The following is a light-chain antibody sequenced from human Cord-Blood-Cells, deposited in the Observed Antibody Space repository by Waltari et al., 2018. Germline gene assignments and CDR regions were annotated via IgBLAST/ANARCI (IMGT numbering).Light chain of an antibody. CDR1: QSVSSN. CDR2: GAS. CDR3: QQYNNWPPIT. V-gene: IGKV3-15*01. J-gene: IGKJ5*01. Sequence: EIVMTQSPATLSVSPGERATLSCRASQSVSSNLAWYQQKPGQAHRLLIYGASTRSTGIPARFSGSGSGTEFTLTIRSLQSEYFAVYYCQQYNNWPPITFGQGTRLEIK.